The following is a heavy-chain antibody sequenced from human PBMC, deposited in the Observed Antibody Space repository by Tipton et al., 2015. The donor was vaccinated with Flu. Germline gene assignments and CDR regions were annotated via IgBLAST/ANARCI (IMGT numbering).Heavy chain of an antibody. CDR2: INQGGSER. J-gene: IGHJ5*02. CDR1: SFTFSSYW. CDR3: SISLNS. V-gene: IGHV3-7*01. Sequence: GSLRLSCTASSFTFSSYWMDWVRQAPGKGLEWVANINQGGSERYYVDSVKGRFTISRDNAKRSLYLQLDSLRAEDTGVYYCSISLNSWGQGTLVTVSS.